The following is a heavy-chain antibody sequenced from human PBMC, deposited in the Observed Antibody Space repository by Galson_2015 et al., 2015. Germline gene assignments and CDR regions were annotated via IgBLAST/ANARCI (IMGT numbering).Heavy chain of an antibody. CDR2: ISSSSSYI. CDR3: ARVADYGDYEYFDL. V-gene: IGHV3-21*01. D-gene: IGHD4-17*01. J-gene: IGHJ2*01. Sequence: SLRLSCAASGFTFSSYSMNWVRQAPGKGLEWVSSISSSSSYIYYADSVKGRFTISRDNAKNSLYLQMNSLRAEDTAVYYCARVADYGDYEYFDLWGRGTLVTVSS. CDR1: GFTFSSYS.